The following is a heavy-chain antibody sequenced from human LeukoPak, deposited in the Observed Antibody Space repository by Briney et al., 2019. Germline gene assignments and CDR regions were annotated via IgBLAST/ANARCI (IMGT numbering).Heavy chain of an antibody. J-gene: IGHJ4*02. Sequence: SETLSLTCAVYGGPFSGYYWSWIRQPPGKGLEWIGEINHSGSTNYNPSLKSRVTISVDTSKNQFSLKLSSVTAADTAVYYCARHFSVSLYRWPTIDYWGQGTLVTVSS. CDR2: INHSGST. V-gene: IGHV4-34*01. CDR3: ARHFSVSLYRWPTIDY. D-gene: IGHD3-3*02. CDR1: GGPFSGYY.